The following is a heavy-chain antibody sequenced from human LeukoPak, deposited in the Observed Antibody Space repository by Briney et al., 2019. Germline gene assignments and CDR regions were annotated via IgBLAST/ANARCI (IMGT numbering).Heavy chain of an antibody. J-gene: IGHJ5*02. V-gene: IGHV1-18*01. CDR3: ARDPTSRNENVRAWFDP. Sequence: ASLKVSCKASGYTFTIFGFSWLRQAPGQGLEWMGWISTYNGNTYYAQKFQGRIALTTDSSTGTAYLELRRLTSDDTAVYYCARDPTSRNENVRAWFDPWGQGTLVTVSS. CDR1: GYTFTIFG. D-gene: IGHD2/OR15-2a*01. CDR2: ISTYNGNT.